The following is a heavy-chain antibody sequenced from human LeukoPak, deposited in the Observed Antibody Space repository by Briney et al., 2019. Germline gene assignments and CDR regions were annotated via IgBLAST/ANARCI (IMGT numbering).Heavy chain of an antibody. D-gene: IGHD2-8*01. V-gene: IGHV3-15*01. J-gene: IGHJ3*02. CDR3: TTNGESSSYDAFDI. CDR2: IKSKTEGGTT. CDR1: GFTFSNAW. Sequence: GGSLILSCAAFGFTFSNAWMSWVRQAPGKGLEWVGRIKSKTEGGTTDYAAPVKGRFNISRDDSKNTLYLQMNSLKTEDTAVYYCTTNGESSSYDAFDIWGQGTMVTVSS.